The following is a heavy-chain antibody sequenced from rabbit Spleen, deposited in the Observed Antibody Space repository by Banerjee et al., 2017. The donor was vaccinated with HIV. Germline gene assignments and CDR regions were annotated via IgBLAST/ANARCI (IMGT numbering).Heavy chain of an antibody. D-gene: IGHD2-1*01. CDR3: ARALATMTMMITPFNL. Sequence: QSLEESGGGLVQPEGSLTLTCTASGFSFSNKAVMCWVRQAPGKGLEWIACINAVTGKPVYASWAKGRSTFSKTSSTTVTLQLSSLTAADTATYFCARALATMTMMITPFNLWGPGTLVTVS. CDR2: INAVTGKP. CDR1: GFSFSNKAV. V-gene: IGHV1S40*01. J-gene: IGHJ4*01.